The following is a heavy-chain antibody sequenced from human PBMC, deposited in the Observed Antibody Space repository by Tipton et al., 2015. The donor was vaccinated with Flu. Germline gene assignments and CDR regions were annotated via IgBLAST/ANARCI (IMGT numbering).Heavy chain of an antibody. V-gene: IGHV4-38-2*02. J-gene: IGHJ4*02. D-gene: IGHD6-13*01. CDR3: ARAGGSNSWYVY. CDR1: GDSLGSRHF. Sequence: TLSLTCSVSGDSLGSRHFWGWIRQPPGKGLEWIGNIHRSGSTYYSPSLKSRVTMSVDASKNRFSLRLTSVTAADTAVYYCARAGGSNSWYVYWGQGTLVTVSS. CDR2: IHRSGST.